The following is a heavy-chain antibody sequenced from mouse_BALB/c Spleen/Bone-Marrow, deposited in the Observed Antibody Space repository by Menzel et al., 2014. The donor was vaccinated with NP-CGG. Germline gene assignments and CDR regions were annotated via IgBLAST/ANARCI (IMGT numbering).Heavy chain of an antibody. V-gene: IGHV14-3*02. D-gene: IGHD2-14*01. Sequence: EVQLQQSGAELVKPGASVKLSCTASGFNIKDTYMHWVKQRPGQGLEWIGRIDPANGNTKYGPKFQGKATITADTSSNTAYLQLSSLTSEDTAVYYCARYRLGAYFDYWGQGTTLTVSS. CDR1: GFNIKDTY. CDR2: IDPANGNT. CDR3: ARYRLGAYFDY. J-gene: IGHJ2*01.